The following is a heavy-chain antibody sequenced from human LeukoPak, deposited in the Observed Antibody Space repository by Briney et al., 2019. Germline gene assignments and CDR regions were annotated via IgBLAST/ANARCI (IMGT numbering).Heavy chain of an antibody. CDR2: INHSGST. Sequence: PSETLSLTCAVSGGTFRGYYWSWIRQPPGKGLAWIGEINHSGSTNYNPSLKSRVTISVDTSKNQFSLKLSSVTAADTAVYYCARARGYSSSSGYFQHWGQGTLVTVSS. CDR3: ARARGYSSSSGYFQH. J-gene: IGHJ1*01. D-gene: IGHD6-6*01. V-gene: IGHV4-34*01. CDR1: GGTFRGYY.